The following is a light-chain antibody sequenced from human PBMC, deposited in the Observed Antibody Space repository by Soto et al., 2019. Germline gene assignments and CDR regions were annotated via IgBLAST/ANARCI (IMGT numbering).Light chain of an antibody. Sequence: DIVVTQSPESLAVSLGERATINCRSSQSLLLSSSHENCLAWYQQKPGQPPRLLIYWASTRESGVPDRFSGSGAGTDGTLTISRLQAEEGALHDGQQDESPPWTFGQGTKVEIK. CDR2: WAS. CDR1: QSLLLSSSHENC. V-gene: IGKV4-1*01. J-gene: IGKJ1*01. CDR3: QQDESPPWT.